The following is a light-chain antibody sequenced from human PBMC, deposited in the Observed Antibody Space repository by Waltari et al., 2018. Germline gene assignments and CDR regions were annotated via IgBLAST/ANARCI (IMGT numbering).Light chain of an antibody. V-gene: IGLV2-8*01. CDR3: SSYAGSNNYV. CDR2: EVN. J-gene: IGLJ1*01. CDR1: SSDIGGYNY. Sequence: QSALTQPPSASGSPGQSVPIPCPGPSSDIGGYNYVSWYQQHPGKAPKLMIYEVNKRPSGVPDRFSGSKSGNTASLTVSGLQAEDEADYYCSSYAGSNNYVFGTGTKVTVL.